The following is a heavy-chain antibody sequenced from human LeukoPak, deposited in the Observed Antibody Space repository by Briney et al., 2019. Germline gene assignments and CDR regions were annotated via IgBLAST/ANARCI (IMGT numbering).Heavy chain of an antibody. CDR3: EQVRMISMIAYDAFDI. V-gene: IGHV1-46*01. J-gene: IGHJ3*02. Sequence: ASVKVSCKASGYTFTSYYMHWVRQAPGQGLEWMGIINPSGGSTSYAQKFQGRVTMTRDMSTSTVYMELSSLRSEDKAVYYCEQVRMISMIAYDAFDIWGQGTMVTVSS. D-gene: IGHD3-22*01. CDR1: GYTFTSYY. CDR2: INPSGGST.